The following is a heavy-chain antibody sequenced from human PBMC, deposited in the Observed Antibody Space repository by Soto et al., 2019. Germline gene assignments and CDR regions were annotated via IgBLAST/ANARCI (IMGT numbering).Heavy chain of an antibody. J-gene: IGHJ5*02. CDR3: TQGDYDTTGWFDP. Sequence: QVPLVQSGAEVKKPGASLNISCKASRDTFTNYSINWVRQAPGQGLEWMGGISPIFGTANYAQKFKDRVTITADESTNTAYMALTSLRPDYTAVYYCTQGDYDTTGWFDPWGHGTLVTVSS. CDR1: RDTFTNYS. D-gene: IGHD3-22*01. V-gene: IGHV1-69*01. CDR2: ISPIFGTA.